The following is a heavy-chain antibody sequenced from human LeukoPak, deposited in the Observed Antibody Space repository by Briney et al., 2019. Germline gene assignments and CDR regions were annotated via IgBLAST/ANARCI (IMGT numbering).Heavy chain of an antibody. CDR1: GFTFSSYA. CDR3: ARASSAALAPRAFDI. CDR2: ISGSGGST. V-gene: IGHV3-23*01. J-gene: IGHJ3*02. Sequence: GGSLRLSCAASGFTFSSYAMTWVRQAPGKGLEWVSVISGSGGSTYYADSVKGRFTISRDNSKNTLYLQMNSLRAEDAAIYYCARASSAALAPRAFDIWGQGTMVTVSS. D-gene: IGHD6-6*01.